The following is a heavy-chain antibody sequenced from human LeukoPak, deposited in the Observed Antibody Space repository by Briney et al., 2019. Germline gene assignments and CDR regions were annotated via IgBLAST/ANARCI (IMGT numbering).Heavy chain of an antibody. CDR3: ARDYNYYDSSGYNLWFDP. CDR2: IYYSGST. J-gene: IGHJ5*02. V-gene: IGHV4-39*07. D-gene: IGHD3-22*01. Sequence: SETLSLTCTVSGGSISSSSYYGGWIRQPPGKGLEWIGSIYYSGSTYYNPSLKSRVTISVDTSKNQFSLKLSSVTAADTAVYYCARDYNYYDSSGYNLWFDPWGQGTLVTVSS. CDR1: GGSISSSSYY.